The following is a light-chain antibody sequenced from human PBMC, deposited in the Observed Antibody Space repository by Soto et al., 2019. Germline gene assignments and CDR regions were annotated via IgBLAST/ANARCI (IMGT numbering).Light chain of an antibody. Sequence: EIVMTQSPATLSVSPGERATLSCTASQKIGSKMAWYQQKPDQAPRLLIYGASTRATGIPARFGGSGSGTEFTLTISRLQSEDFAVYYCHQYYDWPRTFGQGTKVEIK. V-gene: IGKV3-15*01. J-gene: IGKJ1*01. CDR1: QKIGSK. CDR3: HQYYDWPRT. CDR2: GAS.